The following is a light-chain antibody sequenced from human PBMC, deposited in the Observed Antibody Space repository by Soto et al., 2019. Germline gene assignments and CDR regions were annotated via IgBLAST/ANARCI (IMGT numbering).Light chain of an antibody. J-gene: IGKJ2*01. CDR3: QQYESTPPT. CDR1: QSVLYSSNNKNY. Sequence: DIVMTQSPDSLAVSLGERATINCKSSQSVLYSSNNKNYLAWYQQRPVQPPKLLIYWASTRESVVPDRFSGSGSGTDVTLTITSLQAEDVAFYYCQQYESTPPTCGQGTKLEIK. V-gene: IGKV4-1*01. CDR2: WAS.